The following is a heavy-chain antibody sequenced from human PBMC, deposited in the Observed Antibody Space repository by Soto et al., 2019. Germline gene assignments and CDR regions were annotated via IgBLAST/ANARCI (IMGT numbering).Heavy chain of an antibody. CDR3: ASYGYRLVRGVIT. Sequence: QVQLQQWGAGLLKPSETLSLTCAVYGGSFSGYYWSWIRQPPGKGLEWIGEINHSGSTNYNPSLKSRVTISVDTSKNQVSLKLSSVIAADTAVYYCASYGYRLVRGVITWGQGTLVTVSS. V-gene: IGHV4-34*01. CDR2: INHSGST. CDR1: GGSFSGYY. J-gene: IGHJ5*02. D-gene: IGHD3-10*01.